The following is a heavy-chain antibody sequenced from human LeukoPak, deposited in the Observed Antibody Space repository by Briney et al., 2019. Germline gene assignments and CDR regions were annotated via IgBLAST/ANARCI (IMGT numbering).Heavy chain of an antibody. J-gene: IGHJ4*02. CDR1: GFPFINHE. CDR3: GKGNSGLDSPLDI. CDR2: ISSSGRTT. Sequence: GGSLRLSCEASGFPFINHEMNWVRQAPGKGLEWLSYISSSGRTTYYADSVKGRFTISRDNAKNSMYLQMNSLTDKDKAVYYFGKGNSGLDSPLDIWGQGTLVIVSS. D-gene: IGHD6-19*01. V-gene: IGHV3-48*03.